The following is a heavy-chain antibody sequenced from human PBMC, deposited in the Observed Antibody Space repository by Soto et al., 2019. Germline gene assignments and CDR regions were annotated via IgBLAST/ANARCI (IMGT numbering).Heavy chain of an antibody. CDR1: GFTFSSYS. CDR3: PIDYIVATLSYDSMDG. D-gene: IGHD5-12*01. Sequence: GGSLRLSFAASGFTFSSYSMNWVRQAPGKGLEWVSSISSSSSYIYYADSVKGRFTISRDNAKNSLYLQMNSLRAEDTAVYYSPIDYIVATLSYDSMDGRGQGTTLTVSS. J-gene: IGHJ6*02. CDR2: ISSSSSYI. V-gene: IGHV3-21*01.